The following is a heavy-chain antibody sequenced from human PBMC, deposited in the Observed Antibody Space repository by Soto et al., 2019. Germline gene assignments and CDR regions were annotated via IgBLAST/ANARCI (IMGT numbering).Heavy chain of an antibody. V-gene: IGHV1-18*04. D-gene: IGHD7-27*01. CDR1: GYPFTTYG. CDR2: INVYNGNR. Sequence: QVHLVQSGAEVKKPGASVQVSCKASGYPFTTYGISWVRQAPGQGLEWMGWINVYNGNRNYAQKLQGRVTMTTDTSTSTAYMELRSLRSDDTAVYYCATSLTGVDFEYWGQGTLVTVSS. J-gene: IGHJ4*02. CDR3: ATSLTGVDFEY.